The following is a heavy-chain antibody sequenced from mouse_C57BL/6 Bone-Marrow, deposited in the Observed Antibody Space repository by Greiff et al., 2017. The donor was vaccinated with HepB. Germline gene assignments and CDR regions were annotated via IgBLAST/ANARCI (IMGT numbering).Heavy chain of an antibody. CDR2: IHPNSGST. J-gene: IGHJ1*03. CDR1: GYTFTSYW. CDR3: ARPLLGWYFDV. V-gene: IGHV1-64*01. D-gene: IGHD2-10*01. Sequence: QVHVKQPGAELVKPGASVKLSCKASGYTFTSYWMPWVKQRPGQGLEWIGMIHPNSGSTNYNEKFKSKATLTVDKSSSTAYMQLSSLTSEDSAVYYCARPLLGWYFDVWGTGTTVTVSS.